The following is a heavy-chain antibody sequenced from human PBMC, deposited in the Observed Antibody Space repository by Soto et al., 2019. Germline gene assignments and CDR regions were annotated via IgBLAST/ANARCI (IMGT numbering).Heavy chain of an antibody. CDR2: IFDSGNA. V-gene: IGHV4-59*08. Sequence: SETLSLTCTVSGVSINRYCCSWSRQPPGKGLEWIAYIFDSGNANYNPSLKSRVTISVDTSKNQFSLKLTSVTAADTAVYYCARHRRTTVAKFYFDNWGQGALVTVS. D-gene: IGHD4-4*01. J-gene: IGHJ4*02. CDR1: GVSINRYC. CDR3: ARHRRTTVAKFYFDN.